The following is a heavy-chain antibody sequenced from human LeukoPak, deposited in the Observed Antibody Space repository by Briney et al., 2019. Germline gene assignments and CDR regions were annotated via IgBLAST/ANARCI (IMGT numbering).Heavy chain of an antibody. Sequence: GGSLRLSCASSGFIFSSHWMHWVRQAPGKGLEWVSRIYGDGTKTNYADSVKGRFIVSRDNARNTLFLQMNSLRDEDTAVYYCAREGPLDYWGQGTLVTVSS. V-gene: IGHV3-74*01. J-gene: IGHJ4*02. CDR3: AREGPLDY. CDR1: GFIFSSHW. CDR2: IYGDGTKT.